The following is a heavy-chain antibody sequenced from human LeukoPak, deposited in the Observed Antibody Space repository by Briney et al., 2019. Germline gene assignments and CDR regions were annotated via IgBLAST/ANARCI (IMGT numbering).Heavy chain of an antibody. V-gene: IGHV4-38-2*02. CDR3: ARAKIAARDPNNWFDP. CDR1: GYSINSGYY. Sequence: SSPMSLTCTVSGYSINSGYYWAWILQPPGKGLEWIGCIYHSGSAYYNPSLKSRVTISVDTFKNQFSLKLSFVAAAATVVYFCARAKIAARDPNNWFDPWGQGTLVTVSS. D-gene: IGHD6-6*01. CDR2: IYHSGSA. J-gene: IGHJ5*02.